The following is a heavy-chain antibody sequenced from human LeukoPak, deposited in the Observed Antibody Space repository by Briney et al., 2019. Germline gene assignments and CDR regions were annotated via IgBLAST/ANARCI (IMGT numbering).Heavy chain of an antibody. V-gene: IGHV3-11*01. CDR3: ARLRSSSFYYYYMDV. D-gene: IGHD6-6*01. Sequence: KPGGSLRLSCAASGFTFSDYYMSWIRQAPGKGLEWVSYISSSGSTIYYADSVKGGFTISRDNAKNSMYLQMNSLRAEDTAVYYCARLRSSSFYYYYMDVWGKGTTVTVSS. J-gene: IGHJ6*03. CDR1: GFTFSDYY. CDR2: ISSSGSTI.